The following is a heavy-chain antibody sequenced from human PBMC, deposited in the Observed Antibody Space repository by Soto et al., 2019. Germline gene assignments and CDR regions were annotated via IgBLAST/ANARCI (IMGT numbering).Heavy chain of an antibody. CDR2: IDWDDDK. D-gene: IGHD3-10*01. CDR1: GFSLSTSGMC. CDR3: ARTYYGSGSYYYGFDY. V-gene: IGHV2-70*01. J-gene: IGHJ4*02. Sequence: SGPTLVNPTQTLTLTCTFSGFSLSTSGMCVSWIRQPPGKALEWLALIDWDDDKYYSTSLKTRLTISKDTSKNQVVLTMTNMDPVGTATYYCARTYYGSGSYYYGFDYWGQGTLVTVSS.